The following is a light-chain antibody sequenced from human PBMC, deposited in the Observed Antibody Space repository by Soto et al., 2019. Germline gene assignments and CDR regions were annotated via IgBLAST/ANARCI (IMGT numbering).Light chain of an antibody. Sequence: EIVLTQSPGTLSLSPGERATLSCRASQSVSSNYLTWYQQKPGQAPRLLIYGASSRATGIPDRFSGSGSGTDFTLIISRLEPKDFAVYYCQQYGSSPMYTFGQGTKLEIK. V-gene: IGKV3-20*01. CDR1: QSVSSNY. CDR2: GAS. CDR3: QQYGSSPMYT. J-gene: IGKJ2*01.